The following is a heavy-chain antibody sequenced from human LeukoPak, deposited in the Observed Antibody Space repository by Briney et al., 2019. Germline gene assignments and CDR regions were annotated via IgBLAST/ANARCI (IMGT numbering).Heavy chain of an antibody. V-gene: IGHV4-34*01. CDR1: GGSFSGYY. CDR2: INHSGST. Sequence: KTSETLSLTCAVYGGSFSGYYWSWIRQPPGKGLEWIGEINHSGSTNYNPSLKSRVTISVDTSKNQFSLKLSSVTAADTAVYYCARRGLLYYYDSSGYYGIWGQGTMVTVSS. D-gene: IGHD3-22*01. J-gene: IGHJ3*02. CDR3: ARRGLLYYYDSSGYYGI.